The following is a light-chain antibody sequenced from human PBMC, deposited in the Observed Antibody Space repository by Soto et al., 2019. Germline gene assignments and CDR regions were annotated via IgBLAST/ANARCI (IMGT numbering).Light chain of an antibody. Sequence: EIVLTQSPATLSLSPGERATLSCRASQSVNSYLAWYQQKPGLAPRLLIYDASSRATGIPDRFSGSGSGTDFTLTISSLEPEDFAVCYCQHRSIWPVSFGQGTRLEIK. J-gene: IGKJ5*01. CDR1: QSVNSY. CDR2: DAS. CDR3: QHRSIWPVS. V-gene: IGKV3-11*01.